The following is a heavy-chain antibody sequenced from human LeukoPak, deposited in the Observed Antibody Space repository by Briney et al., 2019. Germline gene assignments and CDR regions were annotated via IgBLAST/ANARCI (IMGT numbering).Heavy chain of an antibody. D-gene: IGHD2-15*01. CDR2: ISAYNGNT. J-gene: IGHJ3*02. V-gene: IGHV1-18*01. CDR3: ARDALEIVGVVAALEASDAFDI. CDR1: GYTFTSYG. Sequence: ASVKVSCKASGYTFTSYGISWVRQAPGQGLEWMGWISAYNGNTNYAQKLQGRVTMTTDTSTRTAYMELRNLRSADTAGYYWARDALEIVGVVAALEASDAFDIWGQGTMVTVSS.